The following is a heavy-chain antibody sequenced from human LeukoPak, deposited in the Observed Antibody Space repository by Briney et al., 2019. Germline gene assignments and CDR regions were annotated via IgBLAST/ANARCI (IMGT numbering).Heavy chain of an antibody. CDR1: GGSISSYY. CDR3: ARDRRFGELSFTGFDY. Sequence: PSETLSLTRTVSGGSISSYYWSWIRQPPGKGLEWIGYIYYSGSTNYNPSLKSRVTISVDTSKNQFSLKLSSVTAADTAVYYCARDRRFGELSFTGFDYWGQGTLVTVSS. CDR2: IYYSGST. J-gene: IGHJ4*02. V-gene: IGHV4-59*01. D-gene: IGHD3-10*01.